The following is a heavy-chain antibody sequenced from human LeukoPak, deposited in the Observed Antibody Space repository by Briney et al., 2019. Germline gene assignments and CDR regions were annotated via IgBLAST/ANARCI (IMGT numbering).Heavy chain of an antibody. V-gene: IGHV3-23*01. Sequence: GGSLRLSCAASGFTFSSYAMSWVRQAPGKGLEWVSAIRGSGGTTNYADSVKGRFTISRDNSKNTLHLQMNSLGAEDTAVYYCAKGPTYYYDSSGYLEDWGRGTLVTVSS. CDR1: GFTFSSYA. D-gene: IGHD3-22*01. CDR3: AKGPTYYYDSSGYLED. CDR2: IRGSGGTT. J-gene: IGHJ4*02.